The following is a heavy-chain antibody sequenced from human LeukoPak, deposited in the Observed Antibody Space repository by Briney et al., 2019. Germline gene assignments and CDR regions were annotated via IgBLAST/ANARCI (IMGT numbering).Heavy chain of an antibody. CDR3: AKDVGYSSAWPPDY. V-gene: IGHV3-33*06. D-gene: IGHD6-19*01. CDR2: IWYDGSNK. Sequence: GGSLRLSCAASGFTFSSYAMSWVRQAPGKGLEWVALIWYDGSNKYYTDSVKGRFTISRDNSKNTLYLQMNSLRPEDTALYYCAKDVGYSSAWPPDYWGQGTLVTVSS. J-gene: IGHJ4*02. CDR1: GFTFSSYA.